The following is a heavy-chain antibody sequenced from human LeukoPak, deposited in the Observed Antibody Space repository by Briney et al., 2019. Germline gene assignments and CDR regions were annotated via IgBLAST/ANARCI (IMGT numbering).Heavy chain of an antibody. CDR1: GFTFSSYS. CDR2: ISSSSSYI. J-gene: IGHJ5*02. V-gene: IGHV3-21*01. D-gene: IGHD3-10*01. CDR3: ARDRGFGREDWFDP. Sequence: TGGSLRLSCAASGFTFSSYSMNWVRQAPGKGLEWVSSISSSSSYIYYADSVKGRFTISRDNAKNSLYLQMNSPRAEDTAVYYCARDRGFGREDWFDPWGQGTLVTISS.